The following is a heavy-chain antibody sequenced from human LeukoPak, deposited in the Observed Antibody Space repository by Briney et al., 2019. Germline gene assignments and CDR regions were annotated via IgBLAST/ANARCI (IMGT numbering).Heavy chain of an antibody. D-gene: IGHD4/OR15-4a*01. V-gene: IGHV3-23*01. CDR1: GFTFSSYA. CDR3: AKMRGDYGYFDY. J-gene: IGHJ4*02. Sequence: PGGSLRLSCAASGFTFSSYAMSWVRQAPGKGLEWVSAISGSGGSTYYADFVKGRFTISRDNSKNTLYLQMNSLRAEDTAVYYCAKMRGDYGYFDYWGQGTLVTVSS. CDR2: ISGSGGST.